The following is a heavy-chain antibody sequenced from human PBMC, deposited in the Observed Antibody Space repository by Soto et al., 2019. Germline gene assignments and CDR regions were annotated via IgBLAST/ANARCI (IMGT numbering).Heavy chain of an antibody. J-gene: IGHJ5*02. D-gene: IGHD6-13*01. CDR3: AKEFGSTWIDL. Sequence: SRGSLRHSYAASGFTFSSYAMHWVRQAPGKGLEWVAAMSYDGTKEYYADSVKGRFTISRDSSRNTLFLQLNSLRAEDTAVYYCAKEFGSTWIDLWVEGTLV. V-gene: IGHV3-30*04. CDR1: GFTFSSYA. CDR2: MSYDGTKE.